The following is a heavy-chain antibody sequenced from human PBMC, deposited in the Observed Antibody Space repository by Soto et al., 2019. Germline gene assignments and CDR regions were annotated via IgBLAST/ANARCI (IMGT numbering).Heavy chain of an antibody. CDR1: GFTFSSYS. D-gene: IGHD6-6*01. CDR2: ISSSSSYI. CDR3: ASSSSPYYYYGMDV. V-gene: IGHV3-21*01. J-gene: IGHJ6*02. Sequence: PGGSLRLSCAASGFTFSSYSMKWVRQAPGKGLEWVSSISSSSSYIYYADSVKGRFTISRDNAKNSLYLQMNSLRAEDTAVYYCASSSSPYYYYGMDVWGQGTTVTVSS.